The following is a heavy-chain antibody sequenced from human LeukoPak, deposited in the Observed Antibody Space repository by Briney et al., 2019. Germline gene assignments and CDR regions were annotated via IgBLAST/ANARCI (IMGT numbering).Heavy chain of an antibody. D-gene: IGHD3-10*01. CDR3: ARRGTMVRGVMSLHY. J-gene: IGHJ4*02. V-gene: IGHV1-46*01. CDR1: GYTFTSYY. Sequence: ASVKVSCKASGYTFTSYYMHWVRQAPGQGLEWMGIINPSSGTTRYAQKFQGRVTMTRDTSTSTLFMELSSLRSEDTAVYYCARRGTMVRGVMSLHYWGQGTLITVSS. CDR2: INPSSGTT.